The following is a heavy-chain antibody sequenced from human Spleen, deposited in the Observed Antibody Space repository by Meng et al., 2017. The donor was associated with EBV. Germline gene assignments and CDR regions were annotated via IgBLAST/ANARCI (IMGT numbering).Heavy chain of an antibody. Sequence: QGQLQESGPGLVKPSETLSLTCTVSGGSVSSTSYYWSWIRQPPGKRLEWIGYVYYSGSTNYNPSLKSRVTISVDTSKNQFSLNLYSVTAADTAVYYCARENPARGNWFDPWGQGALVTVSS. CDR2: VYYSGST. CDR3: ARENPARGNWFDP. V-gene: IGHV4-61*01. CDR1: GGSVSSTSYY. J-gene: IGHJ5*02. D-gene: IGHD3-10*01.